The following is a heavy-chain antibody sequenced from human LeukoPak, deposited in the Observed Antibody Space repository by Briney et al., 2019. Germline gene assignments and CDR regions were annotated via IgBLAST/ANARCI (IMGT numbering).Heavy chain of an antibody. CDR2: IRGKADYYAT. CDR1: GFTFSGSA. Sequence: GGSLRLSCAASGFTFSGSAVHWVRQASGKGLEWLGRIRGKADYYATSYGASVKGRFAISRDDSKKTAYLQMDSLKIEDTAVYYCASFCRGDCYPPALWGQGTPVTVSS. J-gene: IGHJ4*02. D-gene: IGHD2-21*02. CDR3: ASFCRGDCYPPAL. V-gene: IGHV3-73*01.